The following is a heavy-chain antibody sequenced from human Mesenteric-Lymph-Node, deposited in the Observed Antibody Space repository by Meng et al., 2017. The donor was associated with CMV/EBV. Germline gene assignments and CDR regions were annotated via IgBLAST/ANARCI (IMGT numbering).Heavy chain of an antibody. CDR2: ICSSGSTI. Sequence: LSLAASGFTFSDYYMSWIRQAPGKRLEWVSYICSSGSTIYYADSVKGRFTISRDNAKNSLYLQMNGLRAEDTAVYYCASRVSTSFDNWGQGILVTVSS. CDR3: ASRVSTSFDN. J-gene: IGHJ4*02. CDR1: GFTFSDYY. D-gene: IGHD5/OR15-5a*01. V-gene: IGHV3-11*04.